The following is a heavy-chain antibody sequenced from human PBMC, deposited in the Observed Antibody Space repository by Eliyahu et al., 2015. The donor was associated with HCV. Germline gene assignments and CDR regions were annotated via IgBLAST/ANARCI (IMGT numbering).Heavy chain of an antibody. D-gene: IGHD2-2*01. CDR2: IKQDGSEK. CDR1: XAXGXXFSSYW. J-gene: IGHJ6*02. V-gene: IGHV3-7*01. CDR3: ARDSAGMDV. Sequence: EVQLVESGGGLVQPGGSLRXXCAAXXAXGXXFSSYWMXWVRQAPGKGLEWVANIKQDGSEKYYVDSVKGRFTISRDNAKNSLYLQMNSLRAEDTAVYHCARDSAGMDVWGQGTTVTVSS.